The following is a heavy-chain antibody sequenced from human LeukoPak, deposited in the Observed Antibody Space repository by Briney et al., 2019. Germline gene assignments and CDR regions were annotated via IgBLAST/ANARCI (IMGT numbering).Heavy chain of an antibody. CDR3: AKEYSGYDQKYYFDY. CDR2: ISGSGGST. D-gene: IGHD5-12*01. V-gene: IGHV3-23*01. J-gene: IGHJ4*02. Sequence: GGSLRLSCEASGFTFSSYAMSWVRQAPGKGLEWVSDISGSGGSTYYADSVKGRFTMSRDNSKNTLYLQMNSLRAEDTAVYYCAKEYSGYDQKYYFDYWGQGTLVTVSS. CDR1: GFTFSSYA.